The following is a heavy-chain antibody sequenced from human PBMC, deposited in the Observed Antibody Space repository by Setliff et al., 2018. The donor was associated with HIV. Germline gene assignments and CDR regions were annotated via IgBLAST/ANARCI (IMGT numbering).Heavy chain of an antibody. CDR3: ARGRRITMIVVARWDAFDI. D-gene: IGHD3-22*01. J-gene: IGHJ3*02. CDR1: GYTLTELS. CDR2: FDPEDGAT. V-gene: IGHV1-24*01. Sequence: ASVKVSCKVSGYTLTELSMHWVRQAPGKGLEWMGGFDPEDGATIYAQKFQGRVTITRDTSASTAYMELSSLRSEDTAVYYCARGRRITMIVVARWDAFDIWGQGTMVTVSS.